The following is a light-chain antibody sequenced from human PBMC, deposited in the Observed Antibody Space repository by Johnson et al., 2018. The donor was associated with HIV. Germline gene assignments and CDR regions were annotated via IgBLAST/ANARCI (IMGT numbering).Light chain of an antibody. CDR2: ENN. CDR3: GTWGTSLNTGAV. CDR1: SSNIGNNY. V-gene: IGLV1-51*02. J-gene: IGLJ1*01. Sequence: QLVLTQAPSVSAAPGQRVTISCSGSSSNIGNNYVSWYQQLPGTAPKLLIYENNKRPSGIPDRFSGSKSGTSATLGITGLQTGDEADYYCGTWGTSLNTGAVFGPGTKVTGL.